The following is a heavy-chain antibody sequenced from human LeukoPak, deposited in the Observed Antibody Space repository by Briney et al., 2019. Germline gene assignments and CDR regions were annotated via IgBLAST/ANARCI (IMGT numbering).Heavy chain of an antibody. D-gene: IGHD3-10*01. CDR2: INPSGGST. V-gene: IGHV1-46*01. Sequence: ASVKVSCKASGYTFTSYYMHWVRQAPGQGLEWMGIINPSGGSTSYAQKFQGRVTMTRDTSISTAYMELSRLRSDDTAVYYCARNIWFGESSDAFDIWGQGTMVTVSS. CDR1: GYTFTSYY. J-gene: IGHJ3*02. CDR3: ARNIWFGESSDAFDI.